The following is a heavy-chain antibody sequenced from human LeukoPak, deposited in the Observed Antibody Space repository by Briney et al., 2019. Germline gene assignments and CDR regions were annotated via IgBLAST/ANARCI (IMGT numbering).Heavy chain of an antibody. CDR1: GFTFTIYA. V-gene: IGHV3-23*01. CDR3: LKDWGTYRAFDY. Sequence: GGSLRLSCEPSGFTFTIYAMAWFGKPPGKGLEWVSAITSGGNTYFVDSVKGRFTISRDNSKNTVHLQMNSLRAEATAVYYCLKDWGTYRAFDYWGQGTLVTVSS. D-gene: IGHD3-16*01. CDR2: ITSGGNT. J-gene: IGHJ4*02.